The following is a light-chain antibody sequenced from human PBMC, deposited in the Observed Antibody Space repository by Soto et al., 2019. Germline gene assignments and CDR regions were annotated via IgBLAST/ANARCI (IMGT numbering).Light chain of an antibody. CDR1: QTIYIW. J-gene: IGKJ1*01. CDR2: DAS. CDR3: QQYHSSSS. V-gene: IGKV1-5*01. Sequence: DIQMTQSPSSLSAPVGDRVTITCRASQTIYIWLAWYQQKPGKAPNLLLYDASDLESGVPSRFSGSGSGTEFTLTISSLQPDDFATYYCQQYHSSSSFGQGTKGDIK.